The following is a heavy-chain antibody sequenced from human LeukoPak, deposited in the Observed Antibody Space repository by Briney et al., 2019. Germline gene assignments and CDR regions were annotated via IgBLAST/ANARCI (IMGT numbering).Heavy chain of an antibody. Sequence: SQTLSLTCTVSGGSISSGGYYWSWIRQHPGKGLEWIGYIYYSGSTYYNPSLKSRVTISADTSKNQFSLKLSSVTAADTAVYYCASQGSIAAAGRGQVNWFDPWGQGTLVTVSS. CDR1: GGSISSGGYY. J-gene: IGHJ5*02. CDR3: ASQGSIAAAGRGQVNWFDP. V-gene: IGHV4-31*03. CDR2: IYYSGST. D-gene: IGHD6-13*01.